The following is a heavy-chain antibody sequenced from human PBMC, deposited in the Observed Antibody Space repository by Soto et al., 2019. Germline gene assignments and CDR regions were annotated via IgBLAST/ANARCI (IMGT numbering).Heavy chain of an antibody. CDR2: ISAYNGNT. J-gene: IGHJ6*03. CDR3: ARGYCSSTSCLQYYYYYMDV. CDR1: GYTFTSYG. Sequence: QVQLVQSGAEVKKPGASVKVSCKASGYTFTSYGISWVRQAPGQGLEWMGWISAYNGNTNYAQKLQGRVTMTTGTSTSTAYMELRSLRSDDTAVYYCARGYCSSTSCLQYYYYYMDVWGKGTTVTVSS. V-gene: IGHV1-18*01. D-gene: IGHD2-2*01.